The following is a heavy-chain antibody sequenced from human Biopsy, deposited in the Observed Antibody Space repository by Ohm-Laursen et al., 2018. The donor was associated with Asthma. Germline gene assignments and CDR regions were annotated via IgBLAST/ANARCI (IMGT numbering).Heavy chain of an antibody. V-gene: IGHV3-7*01. CDR3: ARTFHFWSPYHAEHYQL. CDR2: IKHDGSEN. D-gene: IGHD3-3*02. CDR1: GFTFSTSW. J-gene: IGHJ1*01. Sequence: SLRLPCAASGFTFSTSWMSWVRQVPGRGLEWVANIKHDGSENNHVDSLKGRFTISRDNAKNSLYLQMNSLRAEDTAVYYCARTFHFWSPYHAEHYQLWGQGTLVTVSS.